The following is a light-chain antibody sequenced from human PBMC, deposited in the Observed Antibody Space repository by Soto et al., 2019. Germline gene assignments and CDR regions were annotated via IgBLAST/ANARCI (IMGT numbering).Light chain of an antibody. J-gene: IGKJ1*01. CDR1: QTISSW. Sequence: DIQMTQSPSTLSGSVGDRVTITCRASQTISSWLAWYQQKPGKAPKLLIYKASTLKSGVPSRFSVSGSGTEFTLTISSLQPDDFATYYGQHYNSYSEAFGQGTKVELK. CDR3: QHYNSYSEA. V-gene: IGKV1-5*03. CDR2: KAS.